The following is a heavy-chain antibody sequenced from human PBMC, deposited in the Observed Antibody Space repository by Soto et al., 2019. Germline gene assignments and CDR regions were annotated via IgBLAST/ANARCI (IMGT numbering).Heavy chain of an antibody. D-gene: IGHD3-16*02. J-gene: IGHJ3*02. Sequence: VSVKVSCKASGYTFTSYGSSWLRQAPGQGLEWMGWISAYNGNTNYAQKLQGRVTMTTDTSTSTAYMELRSLRSDDTAVYYCARDLQNYDYIWGSYPTVSAFDIWGQGTMVTVSS. CDR2: ISAYNGNT. CDR3: ARDLQNYDYIWGSYPTVSAFDI. V-gene: IGHV1-18*01. CDR1: GYTFTSYG.